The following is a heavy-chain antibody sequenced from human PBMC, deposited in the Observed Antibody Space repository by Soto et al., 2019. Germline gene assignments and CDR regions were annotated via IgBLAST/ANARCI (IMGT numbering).Heavy chain of an antibody. CDR3: ARDPLLPGIAACWFDP. V-gene: IGHV6-1*01. D-gene: IGHD6-25*01. CDR1: GDSVSSNSAA. CDR2: TYDRSKWYN. J-gene: IGHJ5*01. Sequence: SSTLSLTCAISGDSVSSNSAAWKCIRQSPSRGLEWLGRTYDRSKWYNDYAVSVKSRININPDTSKNQFSLQLNSVTPEDTAVYYCARDPLLPGIAACWFDPWGQGTLVTVSS.